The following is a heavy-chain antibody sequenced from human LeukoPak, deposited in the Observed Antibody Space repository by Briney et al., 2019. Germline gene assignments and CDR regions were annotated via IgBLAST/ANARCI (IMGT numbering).Heavy chain of an antibody. CDR1: GGSISSYY. Sequence: KASETLSLTCSVSGGSISSYYWSWIRQPPGKGLEWVGYIYYSGSTNYNPSLKSRVTISVDTSKNQFSLKLSSVTAADTAVYYCARGAFYDYVWGSYRYLRGFFSAFDIWGQGTMVTVSS. J-gene: IGHJ3*02. D-gene: IGHD3-16*02. CDR3: ARGAFYDYVWGSYRYLRGFFSAFDI. CDR2: IYYSGST. V-gene: IGHV4-59*08.